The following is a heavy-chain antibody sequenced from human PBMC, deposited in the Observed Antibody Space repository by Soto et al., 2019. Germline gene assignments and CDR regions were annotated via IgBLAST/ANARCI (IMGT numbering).Heavy chain of an antibody. J-gene: IGHJ5*02. Sequence: GGSLRLSCAASGFTFSSYAIHWVRQAPGKGLEWVAVISYDGSNKYYADSVKGRFTISRDNSKNTLYLQMSSLRAEDTAVYYCASPGGDYFLNWFDPWGKGTLVTVSS. V-gene: IGHV3-30-3*01. CDR3: ASPGGDYFLNWFDP. CDR1: GFTFSSYA. CDR2: ISYDGSNK. D-gene: IGHD2-21*02.